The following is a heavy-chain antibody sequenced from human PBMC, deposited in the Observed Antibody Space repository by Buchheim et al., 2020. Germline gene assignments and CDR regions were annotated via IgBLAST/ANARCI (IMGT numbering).Heavy chain of an antibody. V-gene: IGHV3-48*04. J-gene: IGHJ4*02. D-gene: IGHD5-18*01. Sequence: EVQLVESGGGLVQPGGSLRLSCAASGFTFSSYSMNWVHQAPGKGLEWVSYISSSSSTIYHADSVKGRFTISRDNAKNSLYLQMNSLRAEDTAVYYCARERGYNYGYSDYWGQGTL. CDR2: ISSSSSTI. CDR3: ARERGYNYGYSDY. CDR1: GFTFSSYS.